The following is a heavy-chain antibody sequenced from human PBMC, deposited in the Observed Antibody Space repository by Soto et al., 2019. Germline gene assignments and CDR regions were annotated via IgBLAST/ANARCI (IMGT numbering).Heavy chain of an antibody. CDR1: GGSISSGGYY. CDR2: IYYSGST. Sequence: SETLSLTCTVSGGSISSGGYYWSWILQHPGKGLEWIGYIYYSGSTYYNPSLKSRVTISVDTSKNQFSLKLSSVTAADTAVYYCARDLNGLSYDYWGQGTLVTVSS. D-gene: IGHD3-10*01. J-gene: IGHJ4*02. CDR3: ARDLNGLSYDY. V-gene: IGHV4-31*03.